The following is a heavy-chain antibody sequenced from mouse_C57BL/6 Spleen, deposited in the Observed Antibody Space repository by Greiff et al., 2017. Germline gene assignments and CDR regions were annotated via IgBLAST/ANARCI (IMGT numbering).Heavy chain of an antibody. D-gene: IGHD2-12*01. Sequence: EVMLVESGGGLVKPGGSLKLSCAASGFTFSDYGMHWVRQAPEKGLEWVAYISSGSSTIYYADTVKGRFTISRDNAKNTLFLQMTSLRSEDTAMYYCATLYDKYWYFDVWGTGTTVTVSS. CDR1: GFTFSDYG. V-gene: IGHV5-17*01. CDR3: ATLYDKYWYFDV. J-gene: IGHJ1*03. CDR2: ISSGSSTI.